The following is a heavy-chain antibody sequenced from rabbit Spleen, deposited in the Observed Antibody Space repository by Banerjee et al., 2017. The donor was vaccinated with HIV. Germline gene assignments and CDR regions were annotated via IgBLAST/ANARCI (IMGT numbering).Heavy chain of an antibody. CDR3: GRSSYAGYAGNDYGINL. CDR2: IYTGGSGGI. J-gene: IGHJ4*01. D-gene: IGHD4-2*01. V-gene: IGHV1S45*01. CDR1: GFSFSNYYY. Sequence: QEQLEESGGGLVQPEGSLTLTCTASGFSFSNYYYIYWVRQAPGKGLEWIGCIYTGGSGGIYYASWAKGRFTISKTSSTTVPLQMTSLTAADTATYFCGRSSYAGYAGNDYGINLWGPGTLVTVS.